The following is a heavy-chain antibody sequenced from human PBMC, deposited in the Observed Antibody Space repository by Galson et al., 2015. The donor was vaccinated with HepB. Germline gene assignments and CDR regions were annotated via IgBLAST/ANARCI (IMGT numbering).Heavy chain of an antibody. J-gene: IGHJ4*02. CDR3: TRVLDVLLWFGELSTFDL. CDR1: GFTFGDYV. V-gene: IGHV3-49*04. D-gene: IGHD3-10*01. Sequence: SLRLSCAASGFTFGDYVMSWVRQAPGKGLEWVGFIRSKAYGGTTEYAASVKGRLTISRDDSKSIAYLQMNSLRTEDTAVYYCTRVLDVLLWFGELSTFDLWGQGTLVTVSS. CDR2: IRSKAYGGTT.